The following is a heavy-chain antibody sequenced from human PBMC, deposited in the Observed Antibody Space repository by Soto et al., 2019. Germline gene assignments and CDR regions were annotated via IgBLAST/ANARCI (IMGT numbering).Heavy chain of an antibody. CDR3: ARNLMDYDILTGYYMAYDIDY. CDR1: GYTFTSYA. J-gene: IGHJ4*02. CDR2: INAGNGNT. V-gene: IGHV1-3*01. D-gene: IGHD3-9*01. Sequence: ASVKVSCKASGYTFTSYAMHWVRQAPGQRLEWMGWINAGNGNTKYSQKFQGRVTITRDTSASTAYMELSSLRSEDTAVYYCARNLMDYDILTGYYMAYDIDYWCQGTLVTVSS.